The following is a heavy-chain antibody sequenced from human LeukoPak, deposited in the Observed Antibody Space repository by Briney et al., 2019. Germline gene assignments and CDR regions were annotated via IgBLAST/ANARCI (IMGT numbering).Heavy chain of an antibody. CDR2: INHSGST. Sequence: SETLSLTCTVSGGSISSYYWSWIRQPPGKGLEWIGEINHSGSTNYNPSLKSRVTISVDTSKNQFSLKLSSVTAADTAVYYCARPRWGGSGFDYWGQGTLVTVSS. V-gene: IGHV4-34*01. J-gene: IGHJ4*02. CDR1: GGSISSYY. D-gene: IGHD3-16*01. CDR3: ARPRWGGSGFDY.